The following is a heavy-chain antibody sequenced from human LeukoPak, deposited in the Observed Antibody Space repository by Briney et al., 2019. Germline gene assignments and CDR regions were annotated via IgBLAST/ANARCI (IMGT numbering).Heavy chain of an antibody. CDR3: ARGGARYFDTNYFDY. J-gene: IGHJ4*02. D-gene: IGHD3-9*01. V-gene: IGHV1-18*01. CDR2: ISVLNGNT. CDR1: GYTFTSYG. Sequence: GASVKVSCKASGYTFTSYGISWVRQAPGQGLEWMGWISVLNGNTNYAEKLQGRVSMTTDTSTSTAYMELRNLRSDDTAVYYCARGGARYFDTNYFDYWGQGTLVTVSS.